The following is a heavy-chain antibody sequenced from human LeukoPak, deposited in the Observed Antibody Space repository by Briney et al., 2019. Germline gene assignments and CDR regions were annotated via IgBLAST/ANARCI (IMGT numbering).Heavy chain of an antibody. Sequence: GGSLRLSCAASGFTFSSYGMHWVRQAPGKGLEWVAFIRYDETNEYYADSVKGRFTISRDNSKNTLYLQMNSLRAEDTAVYYCVKTTISGLRSYYYMDVWGKGTTVTISS. CDR3: VKTTISGLRSYYYMDV. J-gene: IGHJ6*03. D-gene: IGHD5-12*01. V-gene: IGHV3-30*02. CDR1: GFTFSSYG. CDR2: IRYDETNE.